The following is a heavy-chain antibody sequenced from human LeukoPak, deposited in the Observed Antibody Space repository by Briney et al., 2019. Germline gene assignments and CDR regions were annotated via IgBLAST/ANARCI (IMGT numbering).Heavy chain of an antibody. D-gene: IGHD1-7*01. V-gene: IGHV3-7*01. CDR1: GLTFSNFW. CDR2: IKQGGSEK. CDR3: ASNWNYVRGYGMDV. J-gene: IGHJ6*02. Sequence: GGSLRLSCAASGLTFSNFWMSWVRQAPGKGLEWVANIKQGGSEKHYVDSVQGRFTISRDNAKNLLFLQMSSLRAEDSAVYYCASNWNYVRGYGMDVWGQGTTVIVSS.